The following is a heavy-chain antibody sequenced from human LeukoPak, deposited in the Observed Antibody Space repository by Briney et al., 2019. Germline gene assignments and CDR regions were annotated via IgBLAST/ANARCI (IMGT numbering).Heavy chain of an antibody. V-gene: IGHV3-23*01. CDR3: AKVLAPGYSSSHFDY. Sequence: GGSLRLSCAASGFTFSSYAMSWVRQAPGKGLEWVSAISGSGGSTYYADSVKGRFTISRDNSKNTLYLQMNSLRAEDTAVYYCAKVLAPGYSSSHFDYWGQGTLVTVSS. D-gene: IGHD6-13*01. J-gene: IGHJ4*02. CDR1: GFTFSSYA. CDR2: ISGSGGST.